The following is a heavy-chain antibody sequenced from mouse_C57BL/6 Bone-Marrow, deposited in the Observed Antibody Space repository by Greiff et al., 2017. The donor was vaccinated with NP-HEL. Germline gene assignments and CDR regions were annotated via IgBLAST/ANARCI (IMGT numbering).Heavy chain of an antibody. CDR2: INPYNGGT. V-gene: IGHV1-19*01. J-gene: IGHJ2*01. D-gene: IGHD4-1*01. CDR3: ARTPGDFDY. Sequence: LQQSGPVLVKPGASVKMSCKASGYTFTDYYMNWVKQSHGKSLEWIGVINPYNGGTSYNQKFKGKATLTVDKSSSTAYMELNSLTSEDSAVYYCARTPGDFDYWGQGTTLTVSS. CDR1: GYTFTDYY.